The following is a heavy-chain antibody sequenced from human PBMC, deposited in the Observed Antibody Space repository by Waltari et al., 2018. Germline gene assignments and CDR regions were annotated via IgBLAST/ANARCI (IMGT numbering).Heavy chain of an antibody. V-gene: IGHV3-30*03. Sequence: QVQMVAYGGGVVKPGRSLRLSCAASGVTFGTYGMNGVRQAPGKGLECVAVISDDGSNTYYADSVKGRFSISRDNSKNTLYLQMNSLRAEDTAVYYCTLSANHYDSSGYPPAWGQGTLVTVSS. CDR2: ISDDGSNT. CDR1: GVTFGTYG. CDR3: TLSANHYDSSGYPPA. J-gene: IGHJ5*02. D-gene: IGHD3-22*01.